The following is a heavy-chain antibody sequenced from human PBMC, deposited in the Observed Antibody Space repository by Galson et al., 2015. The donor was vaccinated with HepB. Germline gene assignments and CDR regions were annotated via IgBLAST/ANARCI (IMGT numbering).Heavy chain of an antibody. Sequence: SVKVSCKASRFTFTSSAVQWVRQTRGQRLEWIGWIVVGSGNTNYAQKFQKRVTITRDMSTSTAYMELSSLRSEDTAVYYCEAGTTVTKRHWGQGTLVTVSS. V-gene: IGHV1-58*01. J-gene: IGHJ4*02. CDR1: RFTFTSSA. D-gene: IGHD4-17*01. CDR2: IVVGSGNT. CDR3: EAGTTVTKRH.